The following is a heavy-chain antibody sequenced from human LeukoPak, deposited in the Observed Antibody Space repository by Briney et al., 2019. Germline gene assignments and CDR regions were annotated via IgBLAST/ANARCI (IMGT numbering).Heavy chain of an antibody. J-gene: IGHJ6*02. D-gene: IGHD2-15*01. V-gene: IGHV3-30-3*01. CDR3: ARAEYCSGGSCYPPNYGMDV. CDR2: ISYDGSNK. Sequence: GGSLRLSCAASGFTFSSYAMHWVRQAPGKGLEWVAVISYDGSNKYYADSVKGRFTISRDNSKNTLYLQMNSLRAEDTAVYYCARAEYCSGGSCYPPNYGMDVWGQGTTVTVSS. CDR1: GFTFSSYA.